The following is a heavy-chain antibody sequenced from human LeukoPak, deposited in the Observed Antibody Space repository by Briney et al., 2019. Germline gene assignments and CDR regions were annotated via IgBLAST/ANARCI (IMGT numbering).Heavy chain of an antibody. V-gene: IGHV4-59*08. CDR1: GGSIISYY. CDR3: ARRPYDILTGYYHPPDC. D-gene: IGHD3-9*01. CDR2: IYYSGST. Sequence: SETLSLTCTVSGGSIISYYWSWIRQPPGKGLEWIGYIYYSGSTNYNPSLKSRVTISVDTSKNQFSLKLSSVTAADTAVYYCARRPYDILTGYYHPPDCWGQGTLVTVSS. J-gene: IGHJ4*02.